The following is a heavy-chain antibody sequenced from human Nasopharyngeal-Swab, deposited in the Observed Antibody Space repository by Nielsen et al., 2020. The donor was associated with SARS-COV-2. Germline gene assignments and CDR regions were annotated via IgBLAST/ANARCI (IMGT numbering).Heavy chain of an antibody. CDR3: AKDLRGPYFF. V-gene: IGHV3-23*01. D-gene: IGHD2/OR15-2a*01. Sequence: GGSLRLSCVASGYSFRTYGMSWVRQAPGKGLEWVAAISGSGDISGSGGSTYYADPVKGRFTISRDNSKNTVSLQMNSLRADDTAVYYCAKDLRGPYFFWGQGTLVTVPS. CDR1: GYSFRTYG. J-gene: IGHJ4*02. CDR2: ISGSGDISGSGGST.